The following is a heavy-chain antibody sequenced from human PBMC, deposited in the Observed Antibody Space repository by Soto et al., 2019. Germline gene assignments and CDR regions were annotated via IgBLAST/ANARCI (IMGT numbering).Heavy chain of an antibody. D-gene: IGHD3-22*01. Sequence: PGGSLRLSCTTSGFTFGDFAMSWFRQAPGKGPEWVGFFRSKAYGGTTEYAASVKGRFTISRDDSKSIAYLQMNSLKIEDTAVYYCTSYDSSGYHNWFDSWGPGTLVTVSS. CDR1: GFTFGDFA. CDR3: TSYDSSGYHNWFDS. J-gene: IGHJ5*01. CDR2: FRSKAYGGTT. V-gene: IGHV3-49*03.